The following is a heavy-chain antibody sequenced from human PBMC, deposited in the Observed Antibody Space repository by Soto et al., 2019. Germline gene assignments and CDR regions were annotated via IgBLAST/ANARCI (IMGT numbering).Heavy chain of an antibody. CDR1: GNSFTTYS. D-gene: IGHD3-10*01. Sequence: ASAKVSCKASGNSFTTYSLHWVRQAPGQRLEGMGWLDAGNRITKYSQKFKGRITISRDTSTSTAYMEVRSLRSEDTAIYFCAGYASGSYLSNWGQGTPVTVSS. CDR3: AGYASGSYLSN. V-gene: IGHV1-3*01. CDR2: LDAGNRIT. J-gene: IGHJ4*02.